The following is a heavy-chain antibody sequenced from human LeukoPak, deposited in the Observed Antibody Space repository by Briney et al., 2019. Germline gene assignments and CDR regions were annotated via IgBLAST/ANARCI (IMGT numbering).Heavy chain of an antibody. Sequence: AGVSLRLSCAASGFTFSSYAMGWVRQAPGKGLEWVSAISGSGGSTYYADSVKGRFTISRDNSKNTLYLQMNSLRAEDTAVYYCAKGDQVLSSNYFDYWGQGTLVTVSS. CDR3: AKGDQVLSSNYFDY. CDR2: ISGSGGST. V-gene: IGHV3-23*01. J-gene: IGHJ4*02. CDR1: GFTFSSYA. D-gene: IGHD2-2*01.